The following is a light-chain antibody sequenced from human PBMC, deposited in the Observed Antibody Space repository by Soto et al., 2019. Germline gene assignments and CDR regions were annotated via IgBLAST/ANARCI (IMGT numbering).Light chain of an antibody. CDR3: QSHDSSLSTYV. V-gene: IGLV1-40*01. CDR2: GHT. Sequence: QSVLTHPPSVSGAPAQRVTISCTGSSSNIGAGYDVHWYQQLPGTAPKLLIYGHTNRPSGVPDRFSGSKSGTSASLAITGLQAEDEADYFCQSHDSSLSTYVFGTGTKVT. J-gene: IGLJ1*01. CDR1: SSNIGAGYD.